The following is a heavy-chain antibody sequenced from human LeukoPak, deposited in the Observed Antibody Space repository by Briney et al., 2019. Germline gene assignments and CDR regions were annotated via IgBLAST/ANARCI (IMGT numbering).Heavy chain of an antibody. J-gene: IGHJ5*02. D-gene: IGHD1-26*01. CDR2: ISGSGAVT. V-gene: IGHV3-23*01. CDR3: AEAVGDIDA. CDR1: GFTFSTYA. Sequence: GGSLRLSCAASGFTFSTYAMSWVRQAPGKGLEWVSAISGSGAVTYYTDSVKGRFTISRDNSKNTLYLQMNSLRAEDTAVYYCAEAVGDIDAWGQGTLVTVSS.